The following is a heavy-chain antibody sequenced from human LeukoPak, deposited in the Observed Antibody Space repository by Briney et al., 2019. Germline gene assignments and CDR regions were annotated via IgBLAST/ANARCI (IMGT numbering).Heavy chain of an antibody. V-gene: IGHV3-23*01. D-gene: IGHD3-22*01. CDR2: ISGSGGST. CDR1: GFTFSSYG. J-gene: IGHJ5*02. CDR3: AKSVGPDSSGYYYPVSWFHP. Sequence: PGGSLRLSCAASGFTFSSYGMSWVRQAPGKGLEWVSAISGSGGSTYYADSVKGRFTISRDNSKNTLYLQMNSLRAEDTAVYYCAKSVGPDSSGYYYPVSWFHPWGQGTLVTVSS.